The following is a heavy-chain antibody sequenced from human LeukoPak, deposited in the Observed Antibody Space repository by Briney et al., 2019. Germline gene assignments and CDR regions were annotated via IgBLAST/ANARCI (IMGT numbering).Heavy chain of an antibody. J-gene: IGHJ4*02. CDR1: GYTFTGYY. CDR2: INPNGGGT. V-gene: IGHV1-2*02. CDR3: ARGPIRGNSWYLYFVDENPSFDY. Sequence: ASVKVSCKASGYTFTGYYMHWVRQAPGQGLEWMGWINPNGGGTNYAQKFQGRVTMTRDTSISTAYMELSRLRSDDTAVYYCARGPIRGNSWYLYFVDENPSFDYWGQGTLVTVSS. D-gene: IGHD6-13*01.